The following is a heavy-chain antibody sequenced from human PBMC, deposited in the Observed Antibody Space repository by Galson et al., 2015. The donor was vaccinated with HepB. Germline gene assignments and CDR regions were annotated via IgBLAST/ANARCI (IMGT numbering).Heavy chain of an antibody. D-gene: IGHD3-16*02. CDR2: ISYDGNNE. V-gene: IGHV3-30-3*01. Sequence: SLRLSCAASGFTVGTYAMHWVRRAPGKGLEWVAVISYDGNNEDYADSVKGRFTLSRDNSNNTLFLQMNSLRPEDTAVYYCARDHYDYVWGSYRHSAFDMWGPGTMVTVSS. J-gene: IGHJ3*02. CDR1: GFTVGTYA. CDR3: ARDHYDYVWGSYRHSAFDM.